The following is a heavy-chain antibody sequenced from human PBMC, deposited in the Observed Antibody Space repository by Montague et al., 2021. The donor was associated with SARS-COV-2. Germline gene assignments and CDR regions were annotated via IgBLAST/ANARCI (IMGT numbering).Heavy chain of an antibody. D-gene: IGHD3-10*01. J-gene: IGHJ6*02. CDR2: TYYRSKWYN. Sequence: CAISGDSVSSNSAAWNWSRQSPSRGLEWLGRTYYRSKWYNDYAVSVKSRITINPDTSKNQFSLQLNSVTPEDAAVYYCARGIWFGELLTGYYYYGMDVWGQGTTGTVSS. CDR1: GDSVSSNSAA. CDR3: ARGIWFGELLTGYYYYGMDV. V-gene: IGHV6-1*01.